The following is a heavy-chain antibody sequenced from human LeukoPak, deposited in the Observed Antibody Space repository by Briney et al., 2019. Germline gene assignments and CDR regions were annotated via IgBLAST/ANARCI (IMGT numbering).Heavy chain of an antibody. V-gene: IGHV3-33*01. Sequence: PGRSLRLSCAASGFTFSSYGMHWVRQAPGKGLEWVAVIWYDGSNKYYADSVKGRFTISRDNSKNTLDLQMNSLRAEDTAVCYCARSADYSSSPFDYWGQGTLVTVSS. J-gene: IGHJ4*02. CDR3: ARSADYSSSPFDY. CDR2: IWYDGSNK. D-gene: IGHD6-13*01. CDR1: GFTFSSYG.